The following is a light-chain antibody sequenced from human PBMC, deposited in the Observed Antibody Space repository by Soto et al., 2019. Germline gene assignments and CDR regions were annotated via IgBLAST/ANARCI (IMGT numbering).Light chain of an antibody. CDR3: QQRSNWRVT. CDR2: DAS. J-gene: IGKJ3*01. CDR1: QSVSSY. V-gene: IGKV3-11*01. Sequence: EIVLTQSPATLSLSPGERATLSCRASQSVSSYLAWYQQKPGQAPRHLIYDASNRATGIPARFSGSGYGTDFTLTISSLEPEDFAVYYCQQRSNWRVTFGPGTKVDIK.